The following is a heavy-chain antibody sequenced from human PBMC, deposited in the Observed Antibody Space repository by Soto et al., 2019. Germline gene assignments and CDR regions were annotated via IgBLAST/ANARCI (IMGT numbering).Heavy chain of an antibody. J-gene: IGHJ6*02. V-gene: IGHV4-34*01. CDR3: AMKIWAGLLRFFEWSGMDV. CDR2: INHSGST. D-gene: IGHD3-3*01. Sequence: SETLSLTCAVSGGFFSGYYWSWIRQPPGKGLEWIGEINHSGSTNYNPSLKSRVTISVDTSKNQFSLKLSSVTAADTAVYYCAMKIWAGLLRFFEWSGMDVWGQGTTVTVSS. CDR1: GGFFSGYY.